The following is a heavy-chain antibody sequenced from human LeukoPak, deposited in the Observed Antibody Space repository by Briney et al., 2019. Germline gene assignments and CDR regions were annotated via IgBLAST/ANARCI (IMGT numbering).Heavy chain of an antibody. D-gene: IGHD3-9*01. Sequence: PGGSLRLSCAASGFTFSSYWMSWVRQAPGKGPEWVANIKQDGSEKYYVDFVKGRFTISRDDATNSLYLQMNSLRAEDTGVYYCAREAYDILTGYAGTYFDYWGQGTLVTVSS. CDR3: AREAYDILTGYAGTYFDY. CDR1: GFTFSSYW. J-gene: IGHJ4*02. CDR2: IKQDGSEK. V-gene: IGHV3-7*04.